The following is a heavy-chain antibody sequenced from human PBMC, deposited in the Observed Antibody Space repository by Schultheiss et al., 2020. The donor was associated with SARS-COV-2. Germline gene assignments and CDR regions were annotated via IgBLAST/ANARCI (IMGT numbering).Heavy chain of an antibody. CDR1: GFTFSSYG. Sequence: GESLKISCAASGFTFSSYGMHWVRQAPGKGLEWVAVMSYDGSNEYYADAVKGRFTISRDTAKNTLYLQMNSLRAEDTAVYYCAKDLGYSYGYGYWGQGTLVTVSS. CDR2: MSYDGSNE. V-gene: IGHV3-30*12. D-gene: IGHD5-18*01. CDR3: AKDLGYSYGYGY. J-gene: IGHJ4*02.